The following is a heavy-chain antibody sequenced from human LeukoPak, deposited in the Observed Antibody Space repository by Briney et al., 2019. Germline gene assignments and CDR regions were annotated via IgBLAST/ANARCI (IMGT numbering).Heavy chain of an antibody. J-gene: IGHJ4*02. CDR3: ARLPYCGGDCYSRNYFDY. V-gene: IGHV4-31*03. D-gene: IGHD2-21*02. CDR2: IYYSGST. CDR1: GGSISSGGYY. Sequence: SETLSLTCTVSGGSISSGGYYWSWIRQHPGKGLEWIGYIYYSGSTYYNPSLKSRVTISVDTSKNQFSLKLSSVTASDTAMYYCARLPYCGGDCYSRNYFDYWGQGTLVTVSS.